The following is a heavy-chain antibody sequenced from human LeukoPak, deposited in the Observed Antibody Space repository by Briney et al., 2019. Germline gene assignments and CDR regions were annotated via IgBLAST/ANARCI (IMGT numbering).Heavy chain of an antibody. V-gene: IGHV1-8*01. J-gene: IGHJ4*02. CDR2: MNTNSGNA. Sequence: GASVKVSRKASGYTFTSYDINWVRQATGQGGEWMGWMNTNSGNAGYAQKFQGRVTMTRNTSISTAYMERSSLRSEDMAVYYCARGDILTGNHNDYWGQGTLVTVSS. CDR3: ARGDILTGNHNDY. CDR1: GYTFTSYD. D-gene: IGHD3-9*01.